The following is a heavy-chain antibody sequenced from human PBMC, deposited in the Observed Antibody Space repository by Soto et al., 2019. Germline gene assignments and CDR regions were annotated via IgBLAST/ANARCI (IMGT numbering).Heavy chain of an antibody. V-gene: IGHV3-23*01. CDR3: VREGRGSFDF. CDR1: GFIFTNYA. D-gene: IGHD5-12*01. CDR2: IGGRGNSA. Sequence: GVLRLSCXASGFIFTNYAMNWVRQAPGKGLEWVSVIGGRGNSAYYADSVQGRFTISRDNSKNTLSLQMSSLTADDTAIYYCVREGRGSFDFWGRGTMVTVSS. J-gene: IGHJ3*01.